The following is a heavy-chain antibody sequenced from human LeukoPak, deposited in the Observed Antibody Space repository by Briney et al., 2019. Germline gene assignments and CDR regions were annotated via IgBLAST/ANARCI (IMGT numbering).Heavy chain of an antibody. Sequence: GASVKVSCKASGYTFTSYGISWVRQAPGQGLEWMGWISAYNGNTNYAQKLQGRVTMTTDTSTSTAYMELRSLRSDDTAVYYCATSYDILTGLYYMDVWCKGTTVTVSS. CDR1: GYTFTSYG. J-gene: IGHJ6*03. CDR2: ISAYNGNT. CDR3: ATSYDILTGLYYMDV. V-gene: IGHV1-18*01. D-gene: IGHD3-9*01.